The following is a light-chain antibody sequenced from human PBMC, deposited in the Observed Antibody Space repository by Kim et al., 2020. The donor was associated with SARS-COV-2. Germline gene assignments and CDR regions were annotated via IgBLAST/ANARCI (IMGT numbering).Light chain of an antibody. V-gene: IGKV3-11*01. J-gene: IGKJ4*01. Sequence: LSPGDRATLSCRASQSVSTSLAWYQQKPGQAPRLLIYDASNRATGIPARFSGSGSGTDFALTISSLEPEDFAVYYCQERSNWPKLTFGGGTKLEI. CDR2: DAS. CDR3: QERSNWPKLT. CDR1: QSVSTS.